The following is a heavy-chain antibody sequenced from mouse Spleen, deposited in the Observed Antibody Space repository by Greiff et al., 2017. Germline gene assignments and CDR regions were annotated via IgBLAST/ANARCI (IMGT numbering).Heavy chain of an antibody. CDR2: INPSSGYT. V-gene: IGHV1-4*01. Sequence: QVQLQQSGAELARPGASVKMSCKASGYTFTNYTMHWVKQRPGQGLEWIGYINPSSGYTKYNQKFKDKATLTADKSSSTAYMQLSSLTSEDSAVYYCARGATVEGSYFDYWGQGTTLTVSS. J-gene: IGHJ2*01. D-gene: IGHD1-1*01. CDR3: ARGATVEGSYFDY. CDR1: GYTFTNYT.